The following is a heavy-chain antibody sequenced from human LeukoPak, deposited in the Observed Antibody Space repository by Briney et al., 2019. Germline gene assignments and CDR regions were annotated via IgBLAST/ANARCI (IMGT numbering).Heavy chain of an antibody. Sequence: ASVKVSCKXSGYTFTSYDINWVRQATGQGLEWMGWMNPNSGNTGYAQKFQGRVTMTRNTSISTAYMELSSLRSEDTAVYYCARGEVGYSYDYGGYSGDYWGQGTLVTVSS. V-gene: IGHV1-8*01. CDR2: MNPNSGNT. J-gene: IGHJ4*02. D-gene: IGHD5-18*01. CDR1: GYTFTSYD. CDR3: ARGEVGYSYDYGGYSGDY.